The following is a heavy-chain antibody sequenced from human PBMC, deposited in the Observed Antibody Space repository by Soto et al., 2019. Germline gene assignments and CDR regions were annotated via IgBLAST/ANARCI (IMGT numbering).Heavy chain of an antibody. D-gene: IGHD3-10*01. CDR3: ARRPISGCRGGAFDI. Sequence: PSETLSLTCAVYGGSFSDYYWSWIRQPPGKGLEWIGEINYSGSTNYEPSLKSRVTVSVDTSKNQFSLGLSSVTAADTALYYCARRPISGCRGGAFDIWGQGTMVTVSS. CDR1: GGSFSDYY. V-gene: IGHV4-34*01. CDR2: INYSGST. J-gene: IGHJ3*02.